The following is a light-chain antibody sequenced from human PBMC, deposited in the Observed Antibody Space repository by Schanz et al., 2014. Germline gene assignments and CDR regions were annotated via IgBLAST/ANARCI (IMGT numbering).Light chain of an antibody. CDR3: SAYVQGRNFVA. Sequence: QSALTQPASVSGSPGQSITISCSGTSSDVGSYNLVSWYQQHPGKAPKLMIYEGSKRPSGVSNRFSGSKSGNTASLTISGLQAEDEADYYCSAYVQGRNFVAFGGGTKVTVL. V-gene: IGLV2-23*03. CDR2: EGS. J-gene: IGLJ2*01. CDR1: SSDVGSYNL.